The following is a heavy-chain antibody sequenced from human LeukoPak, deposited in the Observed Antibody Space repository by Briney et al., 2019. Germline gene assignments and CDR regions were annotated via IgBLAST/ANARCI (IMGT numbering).Heavy chain of an antibody. Sequence: ASVKVSCKASGYTFTSYGISWVRQAPEQGLEWTGWISAYNGNTNYAQKLQGRVTMTTDTSTSTAYMELRSLRSDDTAVYYCARDHGIAARRGNWFDPWGQGTLVTVSS. D-gene: IGHD6-6*01. CDR3: ARDHGIAARRGNWFDP. CDR1: GYTFTSYG. J-gene: IGHJ5*02. V-gene: IGHV1-18*01. CDR2: ISAYNGNT.